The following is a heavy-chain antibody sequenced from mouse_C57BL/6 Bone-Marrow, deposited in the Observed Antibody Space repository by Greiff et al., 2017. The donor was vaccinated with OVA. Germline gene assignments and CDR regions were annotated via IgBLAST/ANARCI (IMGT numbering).Heavy chain of an antibody. V-gene: IGHV5-9-1*02. J-gene: IGHJ2*01. Sequence: DVHLVESGAGLVKPGGYLKLSCAASGFTFSSYAMSWVRQTPEKRPEWVAYISSGGDYIYYADTVKGRFTISRDNARNTLYLQMSSLKSEDTAMYYCTRVHWAFDYWGQGTTLTVSS. D-gene: IGHD4-1*01. CDR2: ISSGGDYI. CDR1: GFTFSSYA. CDR3: TRVHWAFDY.